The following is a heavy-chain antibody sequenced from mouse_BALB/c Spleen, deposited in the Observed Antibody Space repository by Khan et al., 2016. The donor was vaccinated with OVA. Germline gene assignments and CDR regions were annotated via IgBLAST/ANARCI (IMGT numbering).Heavy chain of an antibody. J-gene: IGHJ1*01. CDR2: INTYTGEP. Sequence: QVQLKQSGPEPKKPGETVKISCKASGYTFTNHGMNWVKQAPGKGLKWMGWINTYTGEPTYADDFKGRFAFSLETSASTAYLQINNLKNEDMATYFCARGYWHFDVWGAGTTVTVSS. V-gene: IGHV9-1*02. CDR3: ARGYWHFDV. CDR1: GYTFTNHG.